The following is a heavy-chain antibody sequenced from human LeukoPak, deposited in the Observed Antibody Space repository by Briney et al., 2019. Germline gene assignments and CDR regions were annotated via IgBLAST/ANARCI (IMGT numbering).Heavy chain of an antibody. V-gene: IGHV3-23*01. J-gene: IGHJ4*02. CDR3: TKDRPRYYYDSRGEHGDY. Sequence: PGGSLRFSCAASGLTFSGFALSWVGQAPGKGLEGVSAISGSGGSTSYADPVKGRFTTSRDNSKNTLYLQMKSLGATATAGYYCTKDRPRYYYDSRGEHGDYWGQGTLVTVSS. CDR2: ISGSGGST. CDR1: GLTFSGFA. D-gene: IGHD3-22*01.